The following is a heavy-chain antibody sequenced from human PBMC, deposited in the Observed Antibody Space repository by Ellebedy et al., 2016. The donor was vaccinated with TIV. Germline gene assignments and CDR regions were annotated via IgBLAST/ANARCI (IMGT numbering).Heavy chain of an antibody. V-gene: IGHV3-23*01. D-gene: IGHD4-23*01. J-gene: IGHJ4*02. CDR1: GFTFSNHF. CDR2: VSNSGDST. CDR3: SFKGVATRVY. Sequence: GESLKISCAASGFTFSNHFMSWVRQAPGKGLEGVSAVSNSGDSTYYADSVKGRFTISRDNSKNTLYLQMSSLRAEDTAVYYCSFKGVATRVYWGQGTLVTVSS.